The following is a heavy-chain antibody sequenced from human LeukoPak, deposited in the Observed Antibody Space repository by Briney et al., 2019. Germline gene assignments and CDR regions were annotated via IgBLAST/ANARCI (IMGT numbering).Heavy chain of an antibody. J-gene: IGHJ3*02. V-gene: IGHV4-39*01. CDR1: GGSISRSSYY. D-gene: IGHD1-1*01. CDR2: IYYSGST. CDR3: ARRDFGTTGTGAFDI. Sequence: SETLSLTCTVSGGSISRSSYYWGWIRQPPGKGLEWVGSIYYSGSTYYNPSLKSRVTISVDTSKNQFSLKLSSVTAADTAVYYCARRDFGTTGTGAFDIWGQGTVVTVSS.